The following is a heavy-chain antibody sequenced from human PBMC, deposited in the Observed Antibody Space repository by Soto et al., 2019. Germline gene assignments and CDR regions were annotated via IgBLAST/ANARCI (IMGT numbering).Heavy chain of an antibody. J-gene: IGHJ6*02. CDR3: ARDNFQGNWNQNHNYGMDV. V-gene: IGHV6-1*01. CDR2: TYYRSKWYN. Sequence: PSQTLSLTCAISGDSVSSNSAAWNWIRQSPSRGLEWLGRTYYRSKWYNDYAVSVKSRITINPDTSKNQFSLQLNSVTPEDTAVYYCARDNFQGNWNQNHNYGMDVWGQGTTVTVS. CDR1: GDSVSSNSAA. D-gene: IGHD1-1*01.